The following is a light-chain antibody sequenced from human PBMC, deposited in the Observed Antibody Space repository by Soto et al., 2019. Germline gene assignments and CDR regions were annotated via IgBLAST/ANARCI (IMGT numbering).Light chain of an antibody. Sequence: QSALTQPASVSGSRGQSITISCTGTSSYVGYYDDVSWYQQLPGKAPKLMISEVSNRPSGVSNRFSGSKSGNTASLTISGLQTEDEADYYCSSYTISSTLVFGGGTKVTVL. CDR1: SSYVGYYDD. J-gene: IGLJ3*02. V-gene: IGLV2-14*01. CDR3: SSYTISSTLV. CDR2: EVS.